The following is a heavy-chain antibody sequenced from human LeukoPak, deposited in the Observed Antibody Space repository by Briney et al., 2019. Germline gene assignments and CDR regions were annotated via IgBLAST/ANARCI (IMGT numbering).Heavy chain of an antibody. Sequence: SETLSLTCTVSGGSISSGSYYWSWIRQPAGKGLEWIGRIYTSGSTNYNPSLKSRVTISVDTSKNQFSLKLSSVTAADTAVYYCARHLQRTMWFDPWGQGTLVTVSS. J-gene: IGHJ5*02. V-gene: IGHV4-61*02. CDR3: ARHLQRTMWFDP. CDR2: IYTSGST. CDR1: GGSISSGSYY.